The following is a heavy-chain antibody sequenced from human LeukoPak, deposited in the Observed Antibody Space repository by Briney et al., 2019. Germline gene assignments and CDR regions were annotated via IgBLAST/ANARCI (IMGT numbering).Heavy chain of an antibody. Sequence: PSETLSLTGTVSGGSISSTSHYWGWIRQPPGKGLEWIGNIYYSGTTYYNPSLKSRVSISVDTSKNWFSLKLSSVTAADRAVYFCVRHLTSKYSSGWYYVDYWGQGTLVTVSS. CDR1: GGSISSTSHY. J-gene: IGHJ4*02. V-gene: IGHV4-39*01. CDR3: VRHLTSKYSSGWYYVDY. CDR2: IYYSGTT. D-gene: IGHD6-19*01.